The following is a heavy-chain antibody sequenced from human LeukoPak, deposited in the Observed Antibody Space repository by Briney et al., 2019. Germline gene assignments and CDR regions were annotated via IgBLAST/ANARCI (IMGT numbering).Heavy chain of an antibody. CDR2: INHSGST. Sequence: SETLSLTCAVYGGSFSGHYWSWIRQPPGKGLEWIGEINHSGSTNYNPSLKSRVTMSVDTSKNQFSLKLSSVTAADTAVYYCATGRASGAYTHFDYWGQGTLVTVSS. CDR3: ATGRASGAYTHFDY. D-gene: IGHD3-16*01. CDR1: GGSFSGHY. J-gene: IGHJ4*02. V-gene: IGHV4-34*01.